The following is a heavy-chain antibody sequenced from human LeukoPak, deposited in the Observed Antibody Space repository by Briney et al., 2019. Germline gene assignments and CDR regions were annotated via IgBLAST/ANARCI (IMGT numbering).Heavy chain of an antibody. D-gene: IGHD3-22*01. CDR1: GGSISSYY. V-gene: IGHV4-59*08. Sequence: SETLSLTCTVSGGSISSYYWSWIRQPPGKGLEWIGYIYYSGSTNYNPSLKSRVTISVDTSKNQFSLKLSSVTAADTAVYYCARRGYDSSGYYPIDAFDIWGQGTMVTVSS. J-gene: IGHJ3*02. CDR2: IYYSGST. CDR3: ARRGYDSSGYYPIDAFDI.